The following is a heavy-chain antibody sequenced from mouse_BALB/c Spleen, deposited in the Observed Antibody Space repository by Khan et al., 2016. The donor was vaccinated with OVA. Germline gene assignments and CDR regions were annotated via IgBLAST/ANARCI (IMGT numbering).Heavy chain of an antibody. CDR2: IWSDGST. J-gene: IGHJ4*01. V-gene: IGHV2-6*03. D-gene: IGHD2-3*01. CDR1: GFSFTNYG. CDR3: ARWCDGYYSFYDLDY. Sequence: QVQLKESGPGLVAPSQSLSLTCTVSGFSFTNYGVHWVRQPSGKGLEWLVVIWSDGSTNYNSVLKSRLSISKDNSTSQVFLKMNSLQTDDTAIYSCARWCDGYYSFYDLDYWGEGTTVTVSS.